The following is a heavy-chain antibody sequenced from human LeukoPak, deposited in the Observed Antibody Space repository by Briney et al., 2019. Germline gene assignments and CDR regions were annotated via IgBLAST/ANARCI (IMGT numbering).Heavy chain of an antibody. D-gene: IGHD4-17*01. CDR2: INPNSGGT. V-gene: IGHV1-2*02. Sequence: ASVKVSYKASGYTFTGYYMHWVRQAPGQGLEWMGWINPNSGGTNYAQKFQGRVTMTRDTSISTAYMELSRLRSDDTAVYYCARGSDYGDDGGAFDIWGQGTMVTVSS. J-gene: IGHJ3*02. CDR3: ARGSDYGDDGGAFDI. CDR1: GYTFTGYY.